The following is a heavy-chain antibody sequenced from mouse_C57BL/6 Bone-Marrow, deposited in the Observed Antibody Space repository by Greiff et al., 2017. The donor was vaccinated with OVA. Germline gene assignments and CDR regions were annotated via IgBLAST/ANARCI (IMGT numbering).Heavy chain of an antibody. CDR1: GYTFTSYW. V-gene: IGHV1-55*01. J-gene: IGHJ4*01. CDR2: IYPGSGST. Sequence: QVQLKQPGAELVKPGASVKMSCKASGYTFTSYWITWVKQRPGQGLEWIGDIYPGSGSTTYNEKFKSKATLTVDTSSSTAYMQLSSLTSEDSAVYYCARRPLRGSAMDYWGQGTSVTVSS. CDR3: ARRPLRGSAMDY.